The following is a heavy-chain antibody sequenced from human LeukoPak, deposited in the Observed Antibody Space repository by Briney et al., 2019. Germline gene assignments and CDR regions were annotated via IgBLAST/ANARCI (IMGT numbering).Heavy chain of an antibody. Sequence: PGGSLRLSCVASGFPFSSYWMTWVRQAPGKGLEWVANIKQDGSKKSYVDSVKGRFTISRDNAKNSLYLQMNSLRAEDTALYYCANDAGWGQGTLVTVSS. CDR2: IKQDGSKK. J-gene: IGHJ4*02. CDR1: GFPFSSYW. CDR3: ANDAG. D-gene: IGHD2-2*01. V-gene: IGHV3-7*03.